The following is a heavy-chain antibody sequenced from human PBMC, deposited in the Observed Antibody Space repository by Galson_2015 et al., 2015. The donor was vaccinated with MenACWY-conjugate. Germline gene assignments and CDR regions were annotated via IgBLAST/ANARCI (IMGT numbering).Heavy chain of an antibody. CDR2: IGGRGGSGAGT. J-gene: IGHJ5*02. V-gene: IGHV3-23*01. CDR3: ATGSSWYTWFDP. CDR1: GFTFNTHA. Sequence: SLRLPCAASGFTFNTHAMSWVRQAPGKGLEWVSGIGGRGGSGAGTYYADSVKGRFTISRDNSKNTLYLQMNSLRAEDTAVYYCATGSSWYTWFDPWGQGTLVTVSS. D-gene: IGHD6-13*01.